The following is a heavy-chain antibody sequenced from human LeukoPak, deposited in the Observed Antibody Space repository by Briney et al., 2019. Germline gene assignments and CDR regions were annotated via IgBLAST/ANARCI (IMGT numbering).Heavy chain of an antibody. Sequence: SETLPLTCTVSGGSISSYYWSWIRQPPGKGLEWIGYIYTSGSTNYNPSLKSRVTISVDTSKNQFSLKLSSVTAADTAVYYCARHAELGGLDPWGQGTLVTVSS. CDR3: ARHAELGGLDP. J-gene: IGHJ5*02. V-gene: IGHV4-4*09. D-gene: IGHD1-7*01. CDR1: GGSISSYY. CDR2: IYTSGST.